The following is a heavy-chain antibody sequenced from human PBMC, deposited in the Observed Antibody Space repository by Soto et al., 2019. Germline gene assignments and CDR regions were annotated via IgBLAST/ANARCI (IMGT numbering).Heavy chain of an antibody. CDR3: ARRGAPPYYFYGLDV. CDR2: INAYNGET. D-gene: IGHD3-16*01. Sequence: QVQLVQSGPEVKKPGASVKVSYKASGYTFSNYGITWVRQAPGQGLEWMGWINAYNGETNYAQNLQGRVTMTTATSTITAYMELKSLKSYDTAVYYCARRGAPPYYFYGLDVWGQGTTVTVSS. CDR1: GYTFSNYG. J-gene: IGHJ6*02. V-gene: IGHV1-18*01.